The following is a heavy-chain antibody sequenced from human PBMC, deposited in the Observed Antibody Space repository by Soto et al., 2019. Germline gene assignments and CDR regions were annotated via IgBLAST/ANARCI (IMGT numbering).Heavy chain of an antibody. CDR3: ARSPWPHYDSSGYYSWYYFDY. J-gene: IGHJ4*02. Sequence: PGESLKISCKGSGYSFTSYGISWVRQAPGQGLEWMGWISAYNGNTNYAQKLQGRVTITRDTSTSTAYMELSSLRSEDTAVYYWARSPWPHYDSSGYYSWYYFDYWGQGTLVTVSS. V-gene: IGHV1-18*01. D-gene: IGHD3-22*01. CDR2: ISAYNGNT. CDR1: GYSFTSYG.